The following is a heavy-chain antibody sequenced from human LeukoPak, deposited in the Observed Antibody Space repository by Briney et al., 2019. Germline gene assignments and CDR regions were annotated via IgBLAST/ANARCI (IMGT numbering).Heavy chain of an antibody. Sequence: TGGSLRLSCAASGFTFSNAWMSWVRQPPGKGLEWIGEIYHSGSTNYNPSLKSRVTISVDKSKNQFSLKLSSVTAADTAVYYCARRKYDLAAAGNWFDPWGQGTLVTVSS. V-gene: IGHV4-4*02. J-gene: IGHJ5*02. CDR3: ARRKYDLAAAGNWFDP. CDR1: GFTFSNAW. CDR2: IYHSGST. D-gene: IGHD6-13*01.